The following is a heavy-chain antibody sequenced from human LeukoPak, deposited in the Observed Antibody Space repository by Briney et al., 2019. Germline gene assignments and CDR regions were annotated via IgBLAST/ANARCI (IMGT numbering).Heavy chain of an antibody. V-gene: IGHV1-2*02. CDR1: GYTFTGYY. CDR2: INPNSGGT. Sequence: ASVKVSCKASGYTFTGYYMHWVRQAPGQGLEWMGWINPNSGGTNYAQKFQGRVTMTRDTSISTAYMELCRLRSDDTAVYYCARDRPRRFLEWPPYYFDYWGQGTLVTVSS. CDR3: ARDRPRRFLEWPPYYFDY. J-gene: IGHJ4*02. D-gene: IGHD3-3*01.